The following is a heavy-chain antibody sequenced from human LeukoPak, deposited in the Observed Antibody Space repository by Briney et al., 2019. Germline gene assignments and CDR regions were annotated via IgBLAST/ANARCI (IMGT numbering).Heavy chain of an antibody. CDR1: GESFSGYY. D-gene: IGHD3-22*01. CDR2: INHSGST. V-gene: IGHV4-34*01. J-gene: IGHJ4*02. Sequence: SETLSHTCAVYGESFSGYYWSWIRQPPGKGLEWIGEINHSGSTNYNPSLKSRVTISVDTSKNQFSLKLSSVTAADTAVYYCARSSSEYYYDSSGYYYDYWGQGTLVTVSS. CDR3: ARSSSEYYYDSSGYYYDY.